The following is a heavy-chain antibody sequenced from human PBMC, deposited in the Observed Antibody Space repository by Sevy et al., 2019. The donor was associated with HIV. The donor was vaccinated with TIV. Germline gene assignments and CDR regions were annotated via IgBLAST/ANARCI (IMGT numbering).Heavy chain of an antibody. J-gene: IGHJ4*02. CDR3: ARDNYDSSGYYSVRGDY. D-gene: IGHD3-22*01. CDR2: ISGYNGKT. CDR1: GYTFTNYG. V-gene: IGHV1-18*04. Sequence: ASVKVSCKASGYTFTNYGISWVRQAPGQGLEWMGWISGYNGKTNYAQKLQGRVTMTTDTSTSTAYMELRSLRSDDTAVYYCARDNYDSSGYYSVRGDYWGQGTLVTVSS.